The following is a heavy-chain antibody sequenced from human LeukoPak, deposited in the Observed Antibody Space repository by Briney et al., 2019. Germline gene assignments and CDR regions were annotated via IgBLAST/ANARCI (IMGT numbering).Heavy chain of an antibody. CDR1: GFTFSGYG. J-gene: IGHJ4*02. D-gene: IGHD3-10*01. V-gene: IGHV3-30*18. CDR2: ISNDGSNK. Sequence: PGESLRLSCAASGFTFSGYGMHWVRQAPGKGLEWVAVISNDGSNKYYADSVKGRYTISRDNSKNTLYLLMNSLRAEDTAVYYCAKDRDMVRGENYFDYWGQGTLVTVSS. CDR3: AKDRDMVRGENYFDY.